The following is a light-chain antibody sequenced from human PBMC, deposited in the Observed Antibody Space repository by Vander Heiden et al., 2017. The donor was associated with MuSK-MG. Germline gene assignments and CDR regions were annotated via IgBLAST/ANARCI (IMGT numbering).Light chain of an antibody. V-gene: IGKV3-11*01. CDR3: QQRSNWPLYT. CDR2: DAS. CDR1: QCVSSY. J-gene: IGKJ2*01. Sequence: EIVFTQSPATLSLSPAERATLSCRASQCVSSYLAWYQQKPGQAPRLLIYDASNRATGIPARFSGSGSGTDFTLTISSLEPEDFAVYYCQQRSNWPLYTFGQGTKLEIK.